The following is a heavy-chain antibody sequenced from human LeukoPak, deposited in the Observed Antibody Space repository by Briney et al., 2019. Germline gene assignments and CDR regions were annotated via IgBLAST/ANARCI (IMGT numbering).Heavy chain of an antibody. J-gene: IGHJ4*02. V-gene: IGHV3-53*01. CDR2: IYSGGST. CDR1: GFTVSSNY. CDR3: ARALYRGYYFDY. D-gene: IGHD3-16*01. Sequence: TGESLRLSCAVSGFTVSSNYMNWVRQAPGKGLEWVSFIYSGGSTYYADSVKGRFTISRDDSKNTLYLQMNSLRPEDAAVYYCARALYRGYYFDYWGGGTLVSVPS.